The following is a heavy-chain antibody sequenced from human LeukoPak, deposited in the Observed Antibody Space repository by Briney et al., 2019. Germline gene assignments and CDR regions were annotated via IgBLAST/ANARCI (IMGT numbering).Heavy chain of an antibody. J-gene: IGHJ6*02. V-gene: IGHV3-21*06. CDR1: RFTFSTYS. CDR3: ARAPDYDFWSGSLYYYYGMDV. Sequence: GGSLRLSCAASRFTFSTYSMTWVRQAPGKGLEWVSSISSSSYIYYADSVKGRFTISRDNAKNSLYLQMNSLRAEDTAVYYCARAPDYDFWSGSLYYYYGMDVWGQGTTVTVSS. D-gene: IGHD3-3*01. CDR2: ISSSSYI.